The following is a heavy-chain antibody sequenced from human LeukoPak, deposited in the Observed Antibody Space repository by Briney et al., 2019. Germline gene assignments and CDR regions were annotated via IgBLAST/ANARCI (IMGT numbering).Heavy chain of an antibody. V-gene: IGHV3-48*04. CDR3: ANNGPSGTPFDY. CDR1: GFTFSSYT. Sequence: PGRSLRLSCAASGFTFSSYTMNWVRQAPGKGLECVSYISSSGLTMYYADSVKGRFTVSRDNAENSLYLQLNSLRAEDTAVYYCANNGPSGTPFDYWGQGTLVTVSS. J-gene: IGHJ4*02. CDR2: ISSSGLTM. D-gene: IGHD2-8*01.